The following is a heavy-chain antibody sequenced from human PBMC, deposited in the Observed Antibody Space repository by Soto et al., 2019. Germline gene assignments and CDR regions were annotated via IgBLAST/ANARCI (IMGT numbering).Heavy chain of an antibody. CDR2: IWYDGSKK. CDR1: GFPFSSYG. V-gene: IGHV3-33*03. Sequence: GGSLRLSCAASGFPFSSYGMHWVRQAPGKGLDWVGVIWYDGSKKDYAESVKGRFTISRDNSKNMLYLQMNSLRADDTAVYYCASSINWGQGTLVTVSS. CDR3: ASSIN. J-gene: IGHJ4*02.